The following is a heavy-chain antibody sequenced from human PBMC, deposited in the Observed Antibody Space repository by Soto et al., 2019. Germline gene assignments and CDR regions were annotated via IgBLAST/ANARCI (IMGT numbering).Heavy chain of an antibody. D-gene: IGHD6-13*01. CDR1: GGTFRSYT. Sequence: VSSVQVACKASGGTFRSYTSSWVRQAPGQGLEWMGRIIPILGIANYAQKFQGRVTITADKSTSTAYMELSSLRSEDTAVYYCASDQLEQLKRRYSSSWYNPAGSHYYYMDVWGKGTTVTVSS. CDR3: ASDQLEQLKRRYSSSWYNPAGSHYYYMDV. J-gene: IGHJ6*03. CDR2: IIPILGIA. V-gene: IGHV1-69*02.